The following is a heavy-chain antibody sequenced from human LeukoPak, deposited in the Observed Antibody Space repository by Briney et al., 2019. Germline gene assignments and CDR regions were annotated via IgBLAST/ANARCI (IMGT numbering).Heavy chain of an antibody. Sequence: PGGSLRLSCAASGFTVSTNYMSWVRQAPGKGLEWVSVIYSGGSTYYADSVKGRFTISRDNSKNTLYLQMNSLRPEDTAVYYCARDPYGVGDFDYWGQGTLVTVSS. CDR3: ARDPYGVGDFDY. CDR2: IYSGGST. CDR1: GFTVSTNY. V-gene: IGHV3-53*05. D-gene: IGHD1-26*01. J-gene: IGHJ4*02.